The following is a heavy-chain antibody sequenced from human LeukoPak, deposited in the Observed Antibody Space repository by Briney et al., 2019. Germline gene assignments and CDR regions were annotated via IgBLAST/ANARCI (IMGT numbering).Heavy chain of an antibody. CDR1: GFTFSSCA. J-gene: IGHJ4*02. CDR3: AKKADYSGWYYFDY. V-gene: IGHV3-23*01. Sequence: PGGSLRLSCAASGFTFSSCAMAWARQAPGKGLEWVSGISRSGGSTYYADSVKGRFTISRDNSKNTLYLQMNSLRVDDTAVYYCAKKADYSGWYYFDYWGQGILVTVSS. CDR2: ISRSGGST. D-gene: IGHD6-19*01.